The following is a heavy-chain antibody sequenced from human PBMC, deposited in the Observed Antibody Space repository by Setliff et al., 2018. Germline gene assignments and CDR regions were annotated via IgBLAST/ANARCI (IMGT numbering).Heavy chain of an antibody. Sequence: SETLSLTCAVYGGSFSGYYWSWIRQPPGKGLEWIGEINHSGSTNYNPSLKSRVTISVDTSKNQFSLKLSPVTAADTAVYYCARGGYCSGGSCEYYFDYWGQGTLVTVSS. V-gene: IGHV4-34*01. CDR3: ARGGYCSGGSCEYYFDY. D-gene: IGHD2-15*01. CDR2: INHSGST. J-gene: IGHJ4*02. CDR1: GGSFSGYY.